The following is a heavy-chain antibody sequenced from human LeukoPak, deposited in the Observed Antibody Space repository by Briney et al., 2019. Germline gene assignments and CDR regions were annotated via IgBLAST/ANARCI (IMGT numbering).Heavy chain of an antibody. CDR2: IYYSGST. CDR1: GGSISSYY. V-gene: IGHV4-59*01. Sequence: PSETLSLTCTVSGGSISSYYWSWIRQLPGKGLEWIGYIYYSGSTNYNPSLKSRVTISVDTSKNQFSLKLSSVTAADTAVYYCARNRQWRTFDYWGQGTLVTVSS. D-gene: IGHD6-19*01. CDR3: ARNRQWRTFDY. J-gene: IGHJ4*02.